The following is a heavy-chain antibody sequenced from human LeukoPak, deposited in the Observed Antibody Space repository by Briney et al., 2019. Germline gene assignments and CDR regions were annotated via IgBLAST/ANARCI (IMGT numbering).Heavy chain of an antibody. CDR1: GFTFSSYG. D-gene: IGHD6-13*01. V-gene: IGHV3-30*18. Sequence: GGSLRLSCAASGFTFSSYGMHWVRQAPGKGLEWVAVISYDGSNKYYADSVKGRFTISRDNSKNTLYLQMNSLRAEDTAVYYCAKDSSSWNVVLTPDYWGQGTLVTVSS. CDR3: AKDSSSWNVVLTPDY. CDR2: ISYDGSNK. J-gene: IGHJ4*02.